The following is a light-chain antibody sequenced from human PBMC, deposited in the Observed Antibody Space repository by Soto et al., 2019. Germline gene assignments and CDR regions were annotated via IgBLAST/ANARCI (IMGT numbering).Light chain of an antibody. J-gene: IGLJ2*01. CDR2: EVT. CDR3: SSYAATSNLV. V-gene: IGLV2-8*01. CDR1: SNDLGGFNY. Sequence: QSALTQPPSASGSPGQSVTISCTGTSNDLGGFNYVFWYQQHPGKAPKLIIYEVTERPSGVPDRFSGSKSGNTASLTVSGLQADYEADYYCSSYAATSNLVFGGGTKVTVL.